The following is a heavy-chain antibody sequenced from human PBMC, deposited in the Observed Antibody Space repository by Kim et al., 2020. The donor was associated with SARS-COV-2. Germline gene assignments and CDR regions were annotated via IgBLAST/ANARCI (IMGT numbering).Heavy chain of an antibody. Sequence: SETLSLTCDVYGVSFSGFYWTWIRQPPGKGLEWIGDINHSGSTKYNPSLKSRVAMSVDTSKNQFSLKLSSVTAADTAVYYCARSTTENPKFFTGCYPLDYWGQGTQVNVSS. CDR3: ARSTTENPKFFTGCYPLDY. V-gene: IGHV4-34*01. CDR2: INHSGST. CDR1: GVSFSGFY. J-gene: IGHJ4*02. D-gene: IGHD1-26*01.